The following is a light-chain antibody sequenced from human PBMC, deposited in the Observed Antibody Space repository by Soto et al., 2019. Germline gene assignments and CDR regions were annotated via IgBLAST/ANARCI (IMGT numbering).Light chain of an antibody. CDR1: ESIGTR. Sequence: DIEMTQSPSSLSASVGDRVTITCRASESIGTRLNWYQQKPGKVPKLLISAAFSLEGGVPSRFSGSGSDTDFSLTINSLQPDDIASYYCQQSHSPPLTFGGGTQVRIK. J-gene: IGKJ4*01. CDR3: QQSHSPPLT. CDR2: AAF. V-gene: IGKV1-39*01.